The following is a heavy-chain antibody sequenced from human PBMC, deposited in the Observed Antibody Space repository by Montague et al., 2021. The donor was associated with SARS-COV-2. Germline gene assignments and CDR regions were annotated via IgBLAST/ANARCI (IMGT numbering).Heavy chain of an antibody. V-gene: IGHV4-59*01. D-gene: IGHD5-18*01. CDR2: IYYSGST. Sequence: SETLSLTCTVSGGSISSYYWSWIWKPPGKGMERIGYIYYSGSTNYNPNLTSRIAISLDMSKNQFPLKLNSVTAADTDVDYCSRGSNGPDAFDIWGQGTMVTVSS. J-gene: IGHJ3*02. CDR1: GGSISSYY. CDR3: SRGSNGPDAFDI.